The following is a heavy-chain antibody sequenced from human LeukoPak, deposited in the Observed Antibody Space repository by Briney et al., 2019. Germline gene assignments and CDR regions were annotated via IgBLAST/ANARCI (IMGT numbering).Heavy chain of an antibody. CDR2: IFTGGST. Sequence: PGGSLRLSCAVSGFTVSSNHMSWVRQAPGKGLEWVSVIFTGGSTFYTNSVKGRFTISRDNSNNTLYLLMNSLGAEDTAVYYCARVLTVATIPDSWGQGTLVTASS. J-gene: IGHJ4*02. V-gene: IGHV3-53*01. D-gene: IGHD5-12*01. CDR1: GFTVSSNH. CDR3: ARVLTVATIPDS.